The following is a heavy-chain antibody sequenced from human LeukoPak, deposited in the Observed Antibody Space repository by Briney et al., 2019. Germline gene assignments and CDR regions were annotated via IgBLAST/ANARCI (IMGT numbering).Heavy chain of an antibody. Sequence: ASVKVSCKASGYTFTGYYMHWVRQAPGQGLEWMGWINPNSGGTNYAQKFQGRVTMTRDTSISTAYMELSRLRSDDTAVYYCARPHSSGYYYNPLDYWGQGTLVTVSS. CDR1: GYTFTGYY. D-gene: IGHD3-22*01. J-gene: IGHJ4*02. CDR2: INPNSGGT. CDR3: ARPHSSGYYYNPLDY. V-gene: IGHV1-2*02.